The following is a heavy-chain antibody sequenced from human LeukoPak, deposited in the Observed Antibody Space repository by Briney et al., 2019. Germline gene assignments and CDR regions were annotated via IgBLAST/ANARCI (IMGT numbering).Heavy chain of an antibody. CDR2: ISSSSSTI. CDR3: AKPGNIPFYY. CDR1: GFTLSGYS. J-gene: IGHJ4*02. D-gene: IGHD2-21*01. Sequence: GRSLRLSCAASGFTLSGYSMIWVRQAPGKGLEWVSYISSSSSTIYYADSVKGRFIISRDNSKNTLYLQMNSLRTEDTAVYYCAKPGNIPFYYWGQGTLVTVSS. V-gene: IGHV3-48*01.